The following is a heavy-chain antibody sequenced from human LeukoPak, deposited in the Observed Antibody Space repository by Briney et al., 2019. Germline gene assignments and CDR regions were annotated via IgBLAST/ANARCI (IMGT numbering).Heavy chain of an antibody. Sequence: ASVKVSCKASGYTFTSYGISWVRQAPGQGLQWMGWINPNSGGTKYALTFQGRVTMTRDTSISTAHMELSRLTFDDTAVYYCAVMLTMVRGAVGDHWGQGTLVTVSS. J-gene: IGHJ4*02. CDR3: AVMLTMVRGAVGDH. D-gene: IGHD3-10*01. V-gene: IGHV1-2*02. CDR1: GYTFTSYG. CDR2: INPNSGGT.